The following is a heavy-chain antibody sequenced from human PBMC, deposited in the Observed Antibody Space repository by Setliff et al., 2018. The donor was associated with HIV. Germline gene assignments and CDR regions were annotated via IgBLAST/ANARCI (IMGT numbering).Heavy chain of an antibody. CDR1: GYSISSYD. CDR3: GRKGGGGGYPTDY. D-gene: IGHD5-18*01. J-gene: IGHJ4*02. V-gene: IGHV1-8*01. CDR2: MNPDNGNT. Sequence: GASVKVSCKASGYSISSYDINWVRQATGQGLEWMGWMNPDNGNTGYAQKFQGRVTMTRDTSIDTAYRELSSLTSDDTAVYFWGRKGGGGGYPTDYWGQGTLVTVSS.